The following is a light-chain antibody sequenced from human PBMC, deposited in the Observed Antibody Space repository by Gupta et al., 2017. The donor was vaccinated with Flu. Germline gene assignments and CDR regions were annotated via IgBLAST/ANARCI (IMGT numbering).Light chain of an antibody. CDR2: EVS. J-gene: IGLJ2*01. CDR3: SSYTSSRTLV. Sequence: SITISCTGTSSDVGGYNYVSWYQQYPGKVPILMSYEVSNRPSGVSNRFSGSKSDNTAFLTISGLQAEDEADYYCSSYTSSRTLVFGGGTKLTVL. V-gene: IGLV2-14*01. CDR1: SSDVGGYNY.